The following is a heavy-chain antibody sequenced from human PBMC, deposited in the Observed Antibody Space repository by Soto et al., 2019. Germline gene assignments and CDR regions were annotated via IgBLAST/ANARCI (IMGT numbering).Heavy chain of an antibody. CDR2: INHSGST. Sequence: SETLSLTCAVYGGSFSGYYWSWIRQPPGKGLEWIGEINHSGSTNYNPSLKSRVTISVDTSKNQFSLKLSSVTAADTAVYYCARVRRPLWGHWFDPWGQGTLVTVSS. D-gene: IGHD5-18*01. J-gene: IGHJ5*02. CDR1: GGSFSGYY. CDR3: ARVRRPLWGHWFDP. V-gene: IGHV4-34*01.